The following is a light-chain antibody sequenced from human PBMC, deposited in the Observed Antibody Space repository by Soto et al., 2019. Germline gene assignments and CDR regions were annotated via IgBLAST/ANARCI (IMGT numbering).Light chain of an antibody. Sequence: EIVLTQSPGTLSLSPGERATLSCRASQSVSSSYLAWYQQKPGQAPRLLIYGASSRATGIPDRFSGSGSGTDFTLTISRLEPEDFAVYYCQQNGSSAYTFGQGPKREI. J-gene: IGKJ2*01. V-gene: IGKV3-20*01. CDR2: GAS. CDR3: QQNGSSAYT. CDR1: QSVSSSY.